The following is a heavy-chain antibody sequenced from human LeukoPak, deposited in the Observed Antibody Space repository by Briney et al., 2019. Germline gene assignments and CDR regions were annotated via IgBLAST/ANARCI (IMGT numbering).Heavy chain of an antibody. Sequence: ASVKVSCKVSGYTLTELSMHWVRQAPGKGLEWMGGFDPEDGETIYAQKFQGRVTMTEDTSTDTAYMELSSLRSEDTAVYYCATRNTHAPPVRYFDYWGQGTLVTVSS. CDR3: ATRNTHAPPVRYFDY. CDR2: FDPEDGET. CDR1: GYTLTELS. V-gene: IGHV1-24*01. D-gene: IGHD1/OR15-1a*01. J-gene: IGHJ4*02.